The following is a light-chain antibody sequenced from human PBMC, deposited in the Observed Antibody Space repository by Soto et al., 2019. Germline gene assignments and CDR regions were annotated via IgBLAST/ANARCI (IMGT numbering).Light chain of an antibody. Sequence: EMVLTQSPGTLSLSPGERATLSCRASQSVSSSYLAWYQQKPGQAPRLLIDGASSRATGIPDRFSGRGSGTAFTLTSSRLEPEDFAVYYCQQYGSSPRTFGQGTKLEIK. V-gene: IGKV3-20*01. CDR3: QQYGSSPRT. CDR1: QSVSSSY. CDR2: GAS. J-gene: IGKJ2*01.